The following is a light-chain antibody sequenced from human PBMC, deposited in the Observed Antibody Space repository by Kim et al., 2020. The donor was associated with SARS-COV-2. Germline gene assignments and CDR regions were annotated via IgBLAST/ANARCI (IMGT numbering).Light chain of an antibody. CDR2: AVS. Sequence: GQSITMSCTGARSDVGGYNYVSWYKQHPGKAPKLMVYAVSKRPSGVSNRFSGSKSGNTASLTISGLQAEDEADYYCTSYTSSITWVFGGGTQLTVL. J-gene: IGLJ3*02. CDR3: TSYTSSITWV. CDR1: RSDVGGYNY. V-gene: IGLV2-14*04.